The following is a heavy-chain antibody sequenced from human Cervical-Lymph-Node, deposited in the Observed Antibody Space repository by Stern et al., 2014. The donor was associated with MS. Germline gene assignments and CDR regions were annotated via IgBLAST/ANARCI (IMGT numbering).Heavy chain of an antibody. CDR3: ARSSVTTPNAFDI. Sequence: QLQLQESGSGLVKPSQTLSLTCAVSGGSISSGGYSWSWIRQPPGKGLEWIGYIYHSGSTYYHPSLKSRVTISVDRSKNQFSLKLSSVTAADTAVYYCARSSVTTPNAFDIWGQGTMVTVSS. CDR2: IYHSGST. V-gene: IGHV4-30-2*01. CDR1: GGSISSGGYS. J-gene: IGHJ3*02. D-gene: IGHD4-17*01.